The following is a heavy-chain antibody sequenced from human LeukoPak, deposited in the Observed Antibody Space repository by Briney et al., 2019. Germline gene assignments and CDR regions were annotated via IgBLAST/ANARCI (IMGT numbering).Heavy chain of an antibody. Sequence: GASVKVSCKASGYTFTSYDINWVRQATGQGLEWMGWMNPNSGNTGYAQKFQGRVTMTRNTSISTAYMELSSLRSEDTAVYYCARVPRSSSWYRLGNYYYGMDVWGQGTTVTVSS. CDR3: ARVPRSSSWYRLGNYYYGMDV. CDR2: MNPNSGNT. CDR1: GYTFTSYD. J-gene: IGHJ6*02. V-gene: IGHV1-8*01. D-gene: IGHD6-13*01.